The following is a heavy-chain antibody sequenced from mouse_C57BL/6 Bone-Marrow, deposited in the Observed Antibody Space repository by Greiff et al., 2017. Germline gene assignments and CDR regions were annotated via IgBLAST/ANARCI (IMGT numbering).Heavy chain of an antibody. CDR2: IDPAAGGT. CDR1: GYTFTGYE. CDR3: TIDYYYGSSGDY. Sequence: QVQLQQPGAELVRPGASVTLSCKASGYTFTGYEMHWVKQTPVHGLEWIGAIDPAAGGTASNQKFKGKARLTADKSSSTAYMELRSLTSEDSAVYYCTIDYYYGSSGDYWGQGTSVTVSS. J-gene: IGHJ4*01. D-gene: IGHD2-1*01. V-gene: IGHV1-15*01.